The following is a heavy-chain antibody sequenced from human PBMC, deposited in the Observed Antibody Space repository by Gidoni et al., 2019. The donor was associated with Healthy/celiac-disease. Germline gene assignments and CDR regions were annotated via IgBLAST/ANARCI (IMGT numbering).Heavy chain of an antibody. CDR3: ARDGMWCSSTSCYTNFDY. CDR2: ISYDGRNK. CDR1: GFTFSSYG. V-gene: IGHV3-30*03. J-gene: IGHJ4*02. D-gene: IGHD2-2*02. Sequence: VVQPGRSLRLSCAASGFTFSSYGMHWVRQAPGKGLEWVAVISYDGRNKYYADSVKGRFTISRDNSKNTLYLQMNSLRAEDTAVYYCARDGMWCSSTSCYTNFDYWGQGTLVTVSS.